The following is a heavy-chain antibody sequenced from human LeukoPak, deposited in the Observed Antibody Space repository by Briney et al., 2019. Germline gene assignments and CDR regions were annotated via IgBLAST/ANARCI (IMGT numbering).Heavy chain of an antibody. CDR2: MYHSGNT. D-gene: IGHD3-9*01. CDR3: TRALLTDYYYYGVDV. CDR1: GYSISSGYY. V-gene: IGHV4-38-2*02. Sequence: SETLSLTCTVSGYSISSGYYWGWIRQPPGKGLEWIGSMYHSGNTLLNPSLKSRVTISVDTSKNQCSLKLISVTAADTAVYYCTRALLTDYYYYGVDVWGQGTTVTVSS. J-gene: IGHJ6*02.